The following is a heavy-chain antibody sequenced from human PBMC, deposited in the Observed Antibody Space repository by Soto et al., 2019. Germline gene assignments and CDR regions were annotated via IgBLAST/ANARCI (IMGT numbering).Heavy chain of an antibody. D-gene: IGHD2-2*02. CDR2: IKHSGST. CDR1: GGSFSGYY. CDR3: ARREDIVVVPAAICHYYYYGMDV. Sequence: QVQLQQWGAGLLKPSETLSLTCAVYGGSFSGYYWRWIRQPPGKGLERKGEIKHSGSTNYNPSLNVRVTITVDTPKNQFSLKLSSVTAADTAVYYCARREDIVVVPAAICHYYYYGMDVWGQGTTVTVSS. V-gene: IGHV4-34*01. J-gene: IGHJ6*02.